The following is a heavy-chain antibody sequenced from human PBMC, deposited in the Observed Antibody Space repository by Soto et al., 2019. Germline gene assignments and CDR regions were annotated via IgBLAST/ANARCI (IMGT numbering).Heavy chain of an antibody. J-gene: IGHJ6*02. D-gene: IGHD3-22*01. CDR3: ARVLKPYYYDSSVYYYYYGMDV. Sequence: QVQLVESGGGVVQPGRSLRLSCAASGFTFSSYAMHWVRQAPGKGLEWVAVISYDGSNKYYADSVKGRFTISRDNSKNTLYLQMNSLRAEDTAVYYCARVLKPYYYDSSVYYYYYGMDVWGQGTTVTVSS. CDR2: ISYDGSNK. V-gene: IGHV3-30-3*01. CDR1: GFTFSSYA.